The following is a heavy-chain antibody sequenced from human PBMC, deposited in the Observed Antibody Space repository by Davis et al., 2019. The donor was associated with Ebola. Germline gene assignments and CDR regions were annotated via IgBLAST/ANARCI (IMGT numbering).Heavy chain of an antibody. CDR3: ASLRRTITGMDDGFDV. CDR1: ENSFTSYW. D-gene: IGHD1-20*01. CDR2: IYTGDSDT. V-gene: IGHV5-51*01. J-gene: IGHJ3*01. Sequence: KVSCKDSENSFTSYWIAWVRQMPGKGLEWMGIIYTGDSDTRYSPSFRGQVTISADKSTRTAYLQWGSLEASDTAMYYCASLRRTITGMDDGFDVWGQGTKVTVSS.